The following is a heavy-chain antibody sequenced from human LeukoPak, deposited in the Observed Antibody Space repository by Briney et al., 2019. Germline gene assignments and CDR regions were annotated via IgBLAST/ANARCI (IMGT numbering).Heavy chain of an antibody. CDR2: INPSGGST. Sequence: GASVKVSCKASGYTFTSYYIHWVRQAPTQGLEWMGIINPSGGSTTYAQRFQGRVTMTRDKSTGTVYMELSSLRSEDTGVYYCARAGAYSGSYGYCGQGTLITVSS. V-gene: IGHV1-46*01. J-gene: IGHJ4*02. CDR3: ARAGAYSGSYGY. D-gene: IGHD1-26*01. CDR1: GYTFTSYY.